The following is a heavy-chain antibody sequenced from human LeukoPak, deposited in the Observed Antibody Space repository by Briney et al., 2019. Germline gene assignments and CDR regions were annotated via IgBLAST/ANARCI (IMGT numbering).Heavy chain of an antibody. CDR3: ARARIAYDYVWGSYRYFDY. J-gene: IGHJ4*02. Sequence: SETLSLTCAVYGGSFRGYYWSWIRQPPGKGLEWIGEINHSGSTNYNPSLKSRVTISVDTSKNQFSLKLSSVTAADTAVYYCARARIAYDYVWGSYRYFDYWGQGTLDTVSS. V-gene: IGHV4-34*01. CDR1: GGSFRGYY. D-gene: IGHD3-16*02. CDR2: INHSGST.